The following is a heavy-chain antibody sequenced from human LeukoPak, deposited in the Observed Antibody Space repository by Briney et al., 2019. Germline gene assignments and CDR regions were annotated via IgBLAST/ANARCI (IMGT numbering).Heavy chain of an antibody. CDR3: ARVKGYYGSRSGMDV. D-gene: IGHD3-10*01. CDR2: ISSSGSTI. V-gene: IGHV3-48*03. J-gene: IGHJ6*02. Sequence: GGSLRLSCAASGFTFSSYEMKWVRQAPGKGLEWVSYISSSGSTIYYADSVRGRFTISRDNAKNSLYLQMNSLRAEDTAVYYCARVKGYYGSRSGMDVWGQGTTVTVSS. CDR1: GFTFSSYE.